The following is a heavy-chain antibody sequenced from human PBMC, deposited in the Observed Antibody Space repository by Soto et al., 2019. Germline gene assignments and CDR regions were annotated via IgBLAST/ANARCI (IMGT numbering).Heavy chain of an antibody. CDR3: ARPPRDLWSGYSTYFDY. CDR2: ISYDGSIT. D-gene: IGHD3-3*01. CDR1: GFPFNSYA. J-gene: IGHJ4*02. Sequence: GGSLRLSCEGSGFPFNSYAIHRVRQTPGKGLEWVAVISYDGSITYYSDSVKGRFTISRDTPTNTVYLQLHGLRGDDTAVYYCARPPRDLWSGYSTYFDYWGQGTLVTVSS. V-gene: IGHV3-30-3*01.